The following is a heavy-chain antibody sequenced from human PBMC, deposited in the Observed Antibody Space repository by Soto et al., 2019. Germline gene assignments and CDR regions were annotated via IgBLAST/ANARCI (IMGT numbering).Heavy chain of an antibody. Sequence: SETLSLTCAVSGGSFSGYYWSWIRQPPGKGLEWIGEINHSGSTNYNPSLKSRVTISVDTSKNQFSLKLSSVTAADTAVYYCARAGYSSSWRHGWFDPWGQGTLVTVSS. CDR1: GGSFSGYY. J-gene: IGHJ5*02. CDR3: ARAGYSSSWRHGWFDP. V-gene: IGHV4-34*01. D-gene: IGHD6-13*01. CDR2: INHSGST.